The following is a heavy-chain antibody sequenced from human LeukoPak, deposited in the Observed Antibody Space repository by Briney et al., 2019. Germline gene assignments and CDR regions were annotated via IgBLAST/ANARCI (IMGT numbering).Heavy chain of an antibody. D-gene: IGHD1-14*01. J-gene: IGHJ4*02. CDR2: IKEDGSEK. CDR1: GFTFSSYW. Sequence: GGSLRLSCAASGFTFSSYWMSWVRQAPGKGLEWVANIKEDGSEKNYADSVKGRFTTSRDNSKNSVYLQMNSLRGEDTAVYYCARARYGDFWGQGNRVNVSS. V-gene: IGHV3-7*01. CDR3: ARARYGDF.